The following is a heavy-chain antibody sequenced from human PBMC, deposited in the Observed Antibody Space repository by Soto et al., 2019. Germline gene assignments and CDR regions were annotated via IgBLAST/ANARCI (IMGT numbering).Heavy chain of an antibody. CDR2: IYQSGST. Sequence: QMHLQESGSGLVKPSQTLSLTCAVSGGSLSSSAYSWSWIRQPPGKGLEWNGFIYQSGSTYYNPSLESRVTMSLDRPKNQFSLKLSSVTAADTAVYYCARELLFYDSDGFSWDDAFDIWGQGTMVTVSS. J-gene: IGHJ3*02. CDR1: GGSLSSSAYS. D-gene: IGHD3-22*01. CDR3: ARELLFYDSDGFSWDDAFDI. V-gene: IGHV4-30-2*01.